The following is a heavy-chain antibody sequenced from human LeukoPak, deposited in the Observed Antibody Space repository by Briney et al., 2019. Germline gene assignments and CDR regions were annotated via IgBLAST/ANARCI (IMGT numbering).Heavy chain of an antibody. V-gene: IGHV3-23*01. J-gene: IGHJ3*02. CDR3: AKAARSGDPRVPGAFDI. Sequence: GGSLRLSCAASGFTFSSYAMSWVRQAPGKGLEWVSAISGSGGSTYYADSVKGWFTISRDNSKNTLYLQMNSLRAEDTAVYYCAKAARSGDPRVPGAFDIWGQGTMVTVSS. D-gene: IGHD5-18*01. CDR2: ISGSGGST. CDR1: GFTFSSYA.